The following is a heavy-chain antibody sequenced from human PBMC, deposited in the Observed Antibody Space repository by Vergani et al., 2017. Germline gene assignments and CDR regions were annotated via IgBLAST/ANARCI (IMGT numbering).Heavy chain of an antibody. D-gene: IGHD2-21*01. J-gene: IGHJ3*01. CDR2: IYTSGAT. CDR3: ARDGGEYDKDAIDV. Sequence: QVQLQESCPGLVKPSQTLSLTCTVSGGSFSTGGQYWTWLRQSAGKGLEWIGRIYTSGATNYNPALRGRSIMSVEASKKQFSLKLTYVTAADTAVYYCARDGGEYDKDAIDVWGQGTKVTVTS. V-gene: IGHV4-61*02. CDR1: GGSFSTGGQY.